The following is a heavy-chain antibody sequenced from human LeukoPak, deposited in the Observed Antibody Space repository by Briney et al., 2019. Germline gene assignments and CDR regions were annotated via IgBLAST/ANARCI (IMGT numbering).Heavy chain of an antibody. CDR1: GFTFSSYA. CDR2: ISGSGGST. J-gene: IGHJ4*02. V-gene: IGHV3-23*01. D-gene: IGHD6-19*01. Sequence: GGSLRLSCAASGFTFSSYAMSWVRQAPGKGLEWVSAISGSGGSTYYADSVKGRFTISRDNSKNTLYLQMNSLRAEDTAVYYCAKDKKVAVAGPWDCWGQGTLVTVSS. CDR3: AKDKKVAVAGPWDC.